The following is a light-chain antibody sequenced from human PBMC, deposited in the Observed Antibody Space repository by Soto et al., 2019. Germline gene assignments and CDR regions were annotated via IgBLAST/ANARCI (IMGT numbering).Light chain of an antibody. J-gene: IGLJ1*01. Sequence: ALTQPASVSGSPGQSITITCTGSASNIGGYNLVSWYQHHAGKAPKVIIYEGVKRPSGVSNRFSGFKSGTTASLTISGLQAEDEADYYCCSYVGATTYVFGSGTKLTVL. CDR2: EGV. V-gene: IGLV2-23*01. CDR1: ASNIGGYNL. CDR3: CSYVGATTYV.